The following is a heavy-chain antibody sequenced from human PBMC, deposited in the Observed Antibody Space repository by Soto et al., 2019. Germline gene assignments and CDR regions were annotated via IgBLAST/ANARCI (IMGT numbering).Heavy chain of an antibody. J-gene: IGHJ6*02. V-gene: IGHV5-51*01. CDR1: GYSFTSYW. D-gene: IGHD1-26*01. Sequence: LTISCKGSGYSFTSYWIGWVRQMPGKGLEWMGIIYPGDSDTRYSPSFQGQVTISADKSISTAYLQWSSLKASDTAMYYCAREGRGAEHPHHGMDVWGQGTTVTVYS. CDR2: IYPGDSDT. CDR3: AREGRGAEHPHHGMDV.